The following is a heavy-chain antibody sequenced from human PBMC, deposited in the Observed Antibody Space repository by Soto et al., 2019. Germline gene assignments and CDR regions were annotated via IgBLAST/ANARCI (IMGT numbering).Heavy chain of an antibody. CDR3: ARDRGPIAAAGPYYFDY. CDR2: IYHSGST. V-gene: IGHV4-4*02. Sequence: QVQLQESGPGLVKPSGTLSLTCAVSGGSISSSNWWSWVRQPPGKGLEWIGEIYHSGSTNYNPSLKSRVTISVDKSKNQFSLKLSSVTAADTAVYFCARDRGPIAAAGPYYFDYWGQGTLVTVSS. D-gene: IGHD6-13*01. CDR1: GGSISSSNW. J-gene: IGHJ4*02.